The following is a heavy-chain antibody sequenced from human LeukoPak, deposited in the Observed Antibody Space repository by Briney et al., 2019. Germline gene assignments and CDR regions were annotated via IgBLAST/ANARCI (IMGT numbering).Heavy chain of an antibody. CDR3: ARELDILTGSSYGMDV. CDR2: INTNTGNP. Sequence: GASVKVSCKASGYTFTSYAMNWVRQAPGQGLEWMGWINTNTGNPTYAQGFTGRFVFSLDTSVSTAYLQISSLKAEDTAVYYCARELDILTGSSYGMDVWGQGTTVTVSS. CDR1: GYTFTSYA. D-gene: IGHD3-9*01. V-gene: IGHV7-4-1*02. J-gene: IGHJ6*02.